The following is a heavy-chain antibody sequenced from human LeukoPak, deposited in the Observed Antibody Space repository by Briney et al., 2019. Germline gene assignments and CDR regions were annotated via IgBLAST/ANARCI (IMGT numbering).Heavy chain of an antibody. CDR1: GFTFSSYE. CDR3: ARSKFGELAPFDY. CDR2: ISSSGSTI. Sequence: GGSLRLSCAASGFTFSSYEMNWVRQAPGKGLERVSYISSSGSTIYYADSVKGRFTISRDNAKNSLYLQMNSLRAEDTAVYYCARSKFGELAPFDYWGQGTLVTVSS. D-gene: IGHD3-10*01. V-gene: IGHV3-48*03. J-gene: IGHJ4*02.